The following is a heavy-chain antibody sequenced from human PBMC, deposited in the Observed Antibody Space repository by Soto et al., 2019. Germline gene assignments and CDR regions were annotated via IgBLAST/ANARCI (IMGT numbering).Heavy chain of an antibody. D-gene: IGHD3-10*01. J-gene: IGHJ4*02. CDR1: GFPFSSYA. CDR3: AKDLDYYGSGSSNPY. CDR2: ISGSGGST. Sequence: GGSLRLSCAASGFPFSSYAMSWVRQAPGKGLEWVSAISGSGGSTYYADSVKGRFTISRDNSKNTLYLQMNSLRAEDTAVYYCAKDLDYYGSGSSNPYWGQGTLVTVSS. V-gene: IGHV3-23*01.